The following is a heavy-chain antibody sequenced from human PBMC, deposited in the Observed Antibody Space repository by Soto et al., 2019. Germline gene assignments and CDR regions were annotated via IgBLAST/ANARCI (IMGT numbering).Heavy chain of an antibody. CDR1: GFTFSHYW. Sequence: EVQLVESGGGLVQPGGSLRLSCAASGFTFSHYWMYWVRQAPGKGLVCFSRISSDGSYASYADSVKGRFTISRDSAKSTLYLQMNSLRAEDTGVYYCARAFDSLVSTAYRGQGTRVTVSS. J-gene: IGHJ4*02. D-gene: IGHD3-9*01. CDR3: ARAFDSLVSTAY. V-gene: IGHV3-74*01. CDR2: ISSDGSYA.